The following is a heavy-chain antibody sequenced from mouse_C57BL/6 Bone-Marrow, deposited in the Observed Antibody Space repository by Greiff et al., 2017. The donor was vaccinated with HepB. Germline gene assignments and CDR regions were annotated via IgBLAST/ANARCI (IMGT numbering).Heavy chain of an antibody. CDR2: FYPGSGSI. J-gene: IGHJ4*01. Sequence: VQLVESGAELVKPGASVKLSCKASGYTFTEYTIHWVKQRSGQGLEWIGWFYPGSGSIKYNEKFKDKATLTADKSSSTVYMELSRLTSEDSAVYFCARHEALYDGPYYYAMDYWGQGTSVTVSS. D-gene: IGHD2-3*01. CDR1: GYTFTEYT. CDR3: ARHEALYDGPYYYAMDY. V-gene: IGHV1-62-2*01.